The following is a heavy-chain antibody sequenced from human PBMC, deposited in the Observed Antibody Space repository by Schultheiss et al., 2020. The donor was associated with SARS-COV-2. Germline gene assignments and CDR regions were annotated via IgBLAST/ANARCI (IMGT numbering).Heavy chain of an antibody. CDR2: IYHSGST. J-gene: IGHJ4*02. Sequence: SQTLSLTCAVYGGSFSGYYWGWIRQPPGKGLEWIGSIYHSGSTNYNPSLKSRVTISVDKSKNQFSLKLSSVTAADTAVYYCARDRRARAFDYWGQGTLVTVSS. CDR3: ARDRRARAFDY. V-gene: IGHV4-34*01. CDR1: GGSFSGYY.